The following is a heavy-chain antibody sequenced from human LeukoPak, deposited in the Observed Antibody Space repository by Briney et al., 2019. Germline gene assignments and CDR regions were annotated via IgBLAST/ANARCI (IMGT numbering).Heavy chain of an antibody. J-gene: IGHJ4*02. CDR3: ATDSAPDY. V-gene: IGHV3-30*04. CDR2: ISYDGSNK. CDR1: GFTFSSYA. Sequence: GGSLRLSCAASGFTFSSYAMHWVRQAPGKGLEWVAVISYDGSNKYYADSVKGRFTISRDNSKNTLYLQMNSLRAEDTAVYYCATDSAPDYWGQGTLVTASS.